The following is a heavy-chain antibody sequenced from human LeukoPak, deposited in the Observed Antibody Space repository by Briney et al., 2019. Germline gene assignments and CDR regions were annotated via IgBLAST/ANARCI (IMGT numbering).Heavy chain of an antibody. CDR3: ARGGSSSWQSYYYYYMDV. CDR2: IYYSGST. D-gene: IGHD6-13*01. Sequence: SETLSLTCTVSGGSISSSSYYWGWIRQPPGKGLEWIGNIYYSGSTYYNPSLKSRVTISVDTSKNQFSLKLSSVTAADTAVYYCARGGSSSWQSYYYYYMDVWGKGTTVTVSS. CDR1: GGSISSSSYY. V-gene: IGHV4-39*07. J-gene: IGHJ6*03.